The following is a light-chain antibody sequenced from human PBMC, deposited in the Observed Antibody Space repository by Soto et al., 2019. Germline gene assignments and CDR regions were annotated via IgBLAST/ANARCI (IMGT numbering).Light chain of an antibody. V-gene: IGLV3-1*01. CDR2: EDT. J-gene: IGLJ2*01. CDR3: QAWDNGVV. Sequence: YELTQPPSVSVSPGQTASIPCSGDRLGGKYVCWYQQKPGQSPLLVLYEDTKRPSGIPERFSGSNSGNTATLTISGTQAMDEADYYCQAWDNGVVFGGGTKLTVL. CDR1: RLGGKY.